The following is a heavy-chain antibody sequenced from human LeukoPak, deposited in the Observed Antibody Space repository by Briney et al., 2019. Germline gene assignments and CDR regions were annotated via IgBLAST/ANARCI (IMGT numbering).Heavy chain of an antibody. CDR2: IIPIFGTA. CDR3: ARADIVVVKALDY. V-gene: IGHV1-69*05. D-gene: IGHD2-2*01. CDR1: GGTFSSYA. Sequence: GASVKVSCKAPGGTFSSYAISWVRQAPGQGLERMGGIIPIFGTANYAQKFQGRVTITTDESTSTAYMELSSLRSEDTAVYYCARADIVVVKALDYWGQGTLVTVSS. J-gene: IGHJ4*02.